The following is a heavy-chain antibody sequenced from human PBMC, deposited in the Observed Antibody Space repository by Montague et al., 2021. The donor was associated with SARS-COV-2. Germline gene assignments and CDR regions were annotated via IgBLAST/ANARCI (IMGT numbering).Heavy chain of an antibody. CDR2: ITSSGSTI. Sequence: LRLSFAASGFTFSSYEMNWVRQAPGKGLEWVSYITSSGSTIYYADSVKGRFTISRDNAKNSLFLQMNSLRAEDTAVYYCARDLRDYDILTGYLWGQGTLVTVSS. D-gene: IGHD3-9*01. CDR3: ARDLRDYDILTGYL. CDR1: GFTFSSYE. V-gene: IGHV3-48*03. J-gene: IGHJ4*02.